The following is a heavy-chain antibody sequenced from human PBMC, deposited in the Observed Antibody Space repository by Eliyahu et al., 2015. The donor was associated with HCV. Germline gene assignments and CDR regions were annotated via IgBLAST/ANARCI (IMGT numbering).Heavy chain of an antibody. Sequence: QVQLQQWGAGLLKPSETLSLTCAVYGGSFSGYYWSWIRQPPGKGLEWIGEINHSGSTNYNPSLKSRVTISVDTSKNQFSLKLSSVTAADTAVYYCARSIDDWFDPWGQGTLVTVSS. CDR3: ARSIDDWFDP. CDR1: GGSFSGYY. V-gene: IGHV4-34*01. J-gene: IGHJ5*02. CDR2: INHSGST. D-gene: IGHD2/OR15-2a*01.